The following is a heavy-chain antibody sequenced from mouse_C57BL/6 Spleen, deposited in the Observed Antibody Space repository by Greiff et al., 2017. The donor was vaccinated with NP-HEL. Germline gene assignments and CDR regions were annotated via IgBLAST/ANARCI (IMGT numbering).Heavy chain of an antibody. Sequence: QVQLKQPGAELVKPGASVKMSCKASGYTFTSYWITWVKQRPGQGLEWIGDIYPGSGSTNYNEKFKSKATLTVDTSSSTAYMQLSSLTSEDSAVYYCARSEVTTNAMDYWGQGTSVTVSS. CDR2: IYPGSGST. CDR1: GYTFTSYW. J-gene: IGHJ4*01. V-gene: IGHV1-55*01. D-gene: IGHD2-2*01. CDR3: ARSEVTTNAMDY.